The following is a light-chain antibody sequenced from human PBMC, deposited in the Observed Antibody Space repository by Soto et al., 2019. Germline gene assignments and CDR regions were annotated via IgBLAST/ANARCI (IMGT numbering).Light chain of an antibody. CDR1: SSDVGGYNY. CDR3: SSYTSSSTLVV. J-gene: IGLJ1*01. Sequence: QSALTQPASVSASPGQSITISCTGTSSDVGGYNYVSWSQQHPGKAPKLMIYDVSNRPSGVSNRFSGSKSGNTASLTISGLQAEDEADYYCSSYTSSSTLVVFGTGTKLTVL. CDR2: DVS. V-gene: IGLV2-14*01.